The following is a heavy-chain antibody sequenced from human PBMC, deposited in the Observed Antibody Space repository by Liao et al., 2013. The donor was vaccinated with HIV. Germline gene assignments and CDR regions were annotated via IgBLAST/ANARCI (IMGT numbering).Heavy chain of an antibody. V-gene: IGHV4-4*07. CDR2: ISGNGAA. Sequence: QVQLQKAGPRLMKPSETLSLTCSVSAGSISSSYWNWIRQSAGNGLQWIGRISGNGAANYNPSLKTRVTISVDTSKNRFSLQLTSVTAADTAVYFCARGGSFFDDWGQGTLVTVSS. J-gene: IGHJ4*02. CDR3: ARGGSFFDD. D-gene: IGHD5-12*01. CDR1: AGSISSSY.